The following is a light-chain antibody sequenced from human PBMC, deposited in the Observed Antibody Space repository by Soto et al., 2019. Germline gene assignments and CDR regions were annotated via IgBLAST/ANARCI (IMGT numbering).Light chain of an antibody. J-gene: IGKJ5*01. Sequence: VELTHSPATISEPPGERPTLSCRASQSVSSNFLAWYQQKPGQAPRLLIYDASNRAAGIPDRFSGSGSGTDFTLTISSLEPEDFPIYYCHSPSLRISFGQGTRLEIK. CDR2: DAS. CDR1: QSVSSNF. CDR3: HSPSLRIS. V-gene: IGKV3D-20*02.